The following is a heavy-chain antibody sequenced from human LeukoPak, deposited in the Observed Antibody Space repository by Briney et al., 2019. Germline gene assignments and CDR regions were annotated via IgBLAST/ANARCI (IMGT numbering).Heavy chain of an antibody. CDR2: IYYSGST. D-gene: IGHD6-19*01. V-gene: IGHV4-39*01. J-gene: IGHJ4*02. CDR3: ARLGGRYYGN. Sequence: PSETLSLTCTVSGGSISSSSYYWGWIRQPPGKGLEWIGSIYYSGSTYYNPSLKSRVTISVDTSKNQFSLKLSSVTAADTAVYYCARLGGRYYGNWGQGTLVTVSS. CDR1: GGSISSSSYY.